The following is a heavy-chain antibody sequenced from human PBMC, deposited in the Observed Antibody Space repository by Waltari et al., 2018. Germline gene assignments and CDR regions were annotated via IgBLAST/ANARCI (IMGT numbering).Heavy chain of an antibody. J-gene: IGHJ4*02. D-gene: IGHD1-26*01. CDR1: GFTFSSYA. Sequence: EVQLLESGGGLVQPGGSLRLSCAASGFTFSSYAMSWVRQAPGKGLEWVSASSGSGGSTYYADSVKGRFTISRDNSKNTLYLQMNSLRAEDTAVYYCAKSRSGSYYWFDYWGQGTLVTVSS. V-gene: IGHV3-23*01. CDR2: SSGSGGST. CDR3: AKSRSGSYYWFDY.